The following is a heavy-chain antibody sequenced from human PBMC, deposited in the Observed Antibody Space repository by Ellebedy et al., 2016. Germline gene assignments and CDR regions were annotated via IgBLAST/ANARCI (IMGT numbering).Heavy chain of an antibody. CDR3: SRTVVRGVLDN. J-gene: IGHJ4*02. CDR1: GGSLSSYY. V-gene: IGHV4-59*01. Sequence: SETLSLXXTVSGGSLSSYYWSWIRQPPGKGLEWIGYIYYSGTTNYNPSLKSRLTMSVDTSKNQFSLRLNSVTAADTAVYYCSRTVVRGVLDNWGQGTLVTVSS. CDR2: IYYSGTT. D-gene: IGHD3-10*01.